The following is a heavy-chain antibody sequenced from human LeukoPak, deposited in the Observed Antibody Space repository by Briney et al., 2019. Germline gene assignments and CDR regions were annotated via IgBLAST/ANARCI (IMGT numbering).Heavy chain of an antibody. CDR3: ARETPDSSGWD. CDR1: GFTFRNNW. D-gene: IGHD6-19*01. V-gene: IGHV3-7*01. J-gene: IGHJ4*02. CDR2: IKQDGSDK. Sequence: GGSLRLSCAASGFTFRNNWMSWVRQAPGKGLEWVANIKQDGSDKNYVDSVKGRFTISRDNAKNSLSLQMNSLRAEDTAVYYCARETPDSSGWDWGQGTLVTVS.